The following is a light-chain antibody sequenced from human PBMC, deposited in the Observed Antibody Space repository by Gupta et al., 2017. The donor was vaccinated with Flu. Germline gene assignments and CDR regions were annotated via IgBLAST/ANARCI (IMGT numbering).Light chain of an antibody. CDR1: QSVSPS. Sequence: ESVLTQSPATLSLSPGERATLSCRASQSVSPSLAWYQQKPGQAPRLLIYDASNRHAGIPPRFGVSGWGKHLALTSSRGEQEDFAGYYCQQPTSCPLCTFGQGTKLDIK. CDR3: QQPTSCPLCT. J-gene: IGKJ2*02. V-gene: IGKV3-11*01. CDR2: DAS.